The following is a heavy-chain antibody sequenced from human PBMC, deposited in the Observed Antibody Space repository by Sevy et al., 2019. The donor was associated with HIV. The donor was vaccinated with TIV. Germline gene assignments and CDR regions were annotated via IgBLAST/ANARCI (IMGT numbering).Heavy chain of an antibody. D-gene: IGHD3-9*01. V-gene: IGHV3-21*01. J-gene: IGHJ6*02. CDR1: GFTFSSYS. CDR2: ISSSSYI. Sequence: GGSLRLSCAASGFTFSSYSMNWVRQAPGKGLEWVSSISSSSYIYYADSVKGRFTISRDNAKNSLYLQMNSLRAEDTAVYYWSRDTRAGLGMDVWGQGTTVTVSS. CDR3: SRDTRAGLGMDV.